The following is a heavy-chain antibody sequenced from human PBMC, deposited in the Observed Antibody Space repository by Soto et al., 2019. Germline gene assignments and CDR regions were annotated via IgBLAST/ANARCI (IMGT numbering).Heavy chain of an antibody. Sequence: QVQLVESGGGVVQPGRSLRLSCAASGFSFTTYGMHGVRQGPGTGLEGVAVIGYDGSTQYSADSVKCRFTISRDNSKNMLYLQMSSLRAEATAVYYCARHVTGTALGMDVWGQGTTVTVSS. CDR3: ARHVTGTALGMDV. CDR1: GFSFTTYG. CDR2: IGYDGSTQ. J-gene: IGHJ6*02. D-gene: IGHD1-20*01. V-gene: IGHV3-33*01.